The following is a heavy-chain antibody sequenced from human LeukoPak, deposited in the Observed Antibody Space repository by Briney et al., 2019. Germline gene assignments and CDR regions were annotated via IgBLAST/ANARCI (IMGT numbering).Heavy chain of an antibody. CDR3: AKQAPWFGELLSTNPDY. Sequence: GGTLRLSCAASGFTFSSYGMSWVRQAPGKGLEWVSAISGSGGSTYYADSVKGRFTISRDNSKNTLYLQMNSLRAEDTAVYYCAKQAPWFGELLSTNPDYWGQGTLVTVSS. D-gene: IGHD3-10*01. V-gene: IGHV3-23*01. CDR1: GFTFSSYG. J-gene: IGHJ4*02. CDR2: ISGSGGST.